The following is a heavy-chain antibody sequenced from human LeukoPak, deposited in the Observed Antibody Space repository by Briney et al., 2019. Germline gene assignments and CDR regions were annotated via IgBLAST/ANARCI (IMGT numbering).Heavy chain of an antibody. J-gene: IGHJ4*02. CDR2: ISSSSSYI. D-gene: IGHD3-3*01. CDR1: GFTFSSYW. Sequence: GGSLRLSCAASGFTFSSYWMSWVRQAPGKGLEWVSSISSSSSYIYYADSVKGRFTISRDNAKNSLYLQMNSLRAEDTAVYYCARAGDFWSGYYPDFDYWGQGTLVTVSS. CDR3: ARAGDFWSGYYPDFDY. V-gene: IGHV3-21*01.